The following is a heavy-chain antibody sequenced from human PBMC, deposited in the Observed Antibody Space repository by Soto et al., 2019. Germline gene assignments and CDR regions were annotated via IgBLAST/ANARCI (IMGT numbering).Heavy chain of an antibody. Sequence: SETLSLTCTVSGGSISLNYWTWIRQPPGKGLEWIGSVYNSGSTNYNPSLKSRVTISVDTSKNQFSLILNSVTVADTAIYYCVGTGTTDDYWGRGTLVTVSS. CDR1: GGSISLNY. D-gene: IGHD4-17*01. CDR3: VGTGTTDDY. J-gene: IGHJ4*02. V-gene: IGHV4-59*08. CDR2: VYNSGST.